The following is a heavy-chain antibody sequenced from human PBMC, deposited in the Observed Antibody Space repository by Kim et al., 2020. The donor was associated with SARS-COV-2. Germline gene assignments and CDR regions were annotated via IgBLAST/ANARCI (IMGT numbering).Heavy chain of an antibody. CDR2: ISPSGDVA. Sequence: ASVKVSCKASGYTLASCYVHWVRQAPGQGPEWMGVISPSGDVARYAQRFQGRVTVTRDTATGTVYMALSILTSDDTTVNYCPTEPPAMGGLDIRGQGTMV. V-gene: IGHV1-46*01. J-gene: IGHJ3*02. CDR1: GYTLASCY. CDR3: PTEPPAMGGLDI. D-gene: IGHD1-26*01.